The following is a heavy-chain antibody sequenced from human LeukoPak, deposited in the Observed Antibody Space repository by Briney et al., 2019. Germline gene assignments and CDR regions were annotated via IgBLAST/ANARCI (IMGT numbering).Heavy chain of an antibody. V-gene: IGHV3-15*01. J-gene: IGHJ3*02. CDR2: IKSTLDGGTT. Sequence: PGGSLRLSCAASGFSFSSSAMSWVRQVPGKGLEWVGRIKSTLDGGTTDLAAPVKDRFTVSRDDSKETLYLQMNSLKTEDTAIYYCTTGGNVIVAGTRAFDIWGQGTMVTVSS. CDR1: GFSFSSSA. D-gene: IGHD6-19*01. CDR3: TTGGNVIVAGTRAFDI.